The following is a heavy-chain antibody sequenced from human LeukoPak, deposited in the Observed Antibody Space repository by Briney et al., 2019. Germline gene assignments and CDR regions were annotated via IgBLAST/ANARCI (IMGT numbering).Heavy chain of an antibody. CDR2: ISYDGSNK. J-gene: IGHJ4*02. V-gene: IGHV3-30*01. Sequence: PGRSLRLSCAASGFTFSSYAVHWVRQAPGKGLEWVAVISYDGSNKYYADSVKGRFTISRDNSKNTLYLQMNSLRAGDTAVYYCARDSGSYSYYFDYWGQGTLVTVSS. D-gene: IGHD1-26*01. CDR3: ARDSGSYSYYFDY. CDR1: GFTFSSYA.